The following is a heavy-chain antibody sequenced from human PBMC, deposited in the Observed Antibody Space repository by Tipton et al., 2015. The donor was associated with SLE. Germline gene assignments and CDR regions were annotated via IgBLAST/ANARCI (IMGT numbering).Heavy chain of an antibody. J-gene: IGHJ4*02. D-gene: IGHD5-12*01. CDR2: ISSYGSYI. Sequence: SLRLSCAASGFTFSSYSINWVRQAPGKGLEWVSSISSYGSYIYYADSVKGRFTISRDNAKNSLYLQINGLRPEDTALYYCAKDIGNSGYLFDYWGQGALVTVSS. CDR3: AKDIGNSGYLFDY. V-gene: IGHV3-21*04. CDR1: GFTFSSYS.